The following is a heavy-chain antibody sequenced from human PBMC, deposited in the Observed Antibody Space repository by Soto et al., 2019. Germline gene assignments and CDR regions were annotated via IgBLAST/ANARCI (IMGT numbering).Heavy chain of an antibody. J-gene: IGHJ6*02. CDR3: AMIVQKDASSLSNYYYGMDV. V-gene: IGHV4-61*01. CDR1: GGSVRGGYYY. Sequence: SETLSLTCTVSGGSVRGGYYYWSWIRQPPGKGLEWIGYIDYSGSTNYNPSLKSRVTMSIDTSKNQFSLKLSSVTAADTAVYYCAMIVQKDASSLSNYYYGMDVWGQGTTVTVSS. CDR2: IDYSGST. D-gene: IGHD3-22*01.